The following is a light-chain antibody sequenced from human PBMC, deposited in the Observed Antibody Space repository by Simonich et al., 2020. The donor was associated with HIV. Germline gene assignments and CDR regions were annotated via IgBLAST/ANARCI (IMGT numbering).Light chain of an antibody. V-gene: IGKV3D-15*01. J-gene: IGKJ1*01. CDR1: QSVSSN. CDR2: GAS. Sequence: EIVMTQSPATLSVSPGERATLSCRTSQSVSSNLAWSQQKPGQAPRLLIYGASTRATGIPGRFSGSGSGTEFTLTISSLQSEDFAVYYCQQYNRWPPWTFGQGTKVEIK. CDR3: QQYNRWPPWT.